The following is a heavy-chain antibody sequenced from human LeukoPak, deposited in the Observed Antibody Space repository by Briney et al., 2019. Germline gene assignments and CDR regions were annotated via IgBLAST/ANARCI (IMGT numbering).Heavy chain of an antibody. J-gene: IGHJ4*02. CDR1: GGSISSSSYF. Sequence: KTSETLSLTCTVSGGSISSSSYFWGWIRQPPGKGLEWIGSIYYSGSTYYNPSLKSRVTISVDTSNNQFSLKLSSVTAADTAVYYCARTDYTTDYWGQGTLVTVSS. D-gene: IGHD4-11*01. V-gene: IGHV4-39*01. CDR3: ARTDYTTDY. CDR2: IYYSGST.